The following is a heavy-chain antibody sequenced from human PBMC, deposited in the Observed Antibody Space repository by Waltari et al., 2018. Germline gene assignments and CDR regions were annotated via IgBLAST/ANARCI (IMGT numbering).Heavy chain of an antibody. Sequence: QVQLQQSGPGLVKPSQPLSLTCAISGDSVSRYGAAWNWRRQSPSRGLEWLGRAYYRSKWSNDYAVSVKSRITINPDTSKNQFSLQLHSVTPDDTAVYYCASGRDSAFDIWGQGTIVTVSS. CDR1: GDSVSRYGAA. J-gene: IGHJ3*02. CDR2: AYYRSKWSN. CDR3: ASGRDSAFDI. D-gene: IGHD3-10*01. V-gene: IGHV6-1*01.